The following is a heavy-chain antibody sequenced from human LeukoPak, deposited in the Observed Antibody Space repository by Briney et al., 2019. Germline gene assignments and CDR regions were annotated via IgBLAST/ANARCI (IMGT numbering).Heavy chain of an antibody. D-gene: IGHD3-22*01. Sequence: GGSLRLSCAASGFTFSNAWMSWVRQAPGKGLEWVGRIKSKTDGGTTDYAAPVKGRFTISRDDSKNTLYLQMNSLKTEDTAVYYCTTGGYYLVYYYMDVWGKGTTVTVSS. V-gene: IGHV3-15*01. J-gene: IGHJ6*03. CDR1: GFTFSNAW. CDR2: IKSKTDGGTT. CDR3: TTGGYYLVYYYMDV.